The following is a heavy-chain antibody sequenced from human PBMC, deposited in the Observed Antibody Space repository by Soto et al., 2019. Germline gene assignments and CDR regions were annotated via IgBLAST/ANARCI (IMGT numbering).Heavy chain of an antibody. Sequence: VQLVESGGGLVQPGRSLRLSCAASGFTFDDYAMHWVRQAPGKGLEWVSGISWNSGSIGYADSVKGRFTISRDNAKNSLYLQMNSLRAEDTALYYCAKDIGRSRDSAFDYWGQGTLVTVSS. V-gene: IGHV3-9*01. CDR3: AKDIGRSRDSAFDY. CDR2: ISWNSGSI. CDR1: GFTFDDYA. J-gene: IGHJ4*02.